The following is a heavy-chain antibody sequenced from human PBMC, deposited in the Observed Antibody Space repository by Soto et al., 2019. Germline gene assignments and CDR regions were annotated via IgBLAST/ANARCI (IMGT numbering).Heavy chain of an antibody. D-gene: IGHD5-12*01. CDR3: AREGVAPYYYYGMDV. CDR2: INPSGDT. J-gene: IGHJ6*02. Sequence: ASVNVSCKASGYTLIMYYIHLMRQAPGQGLEWMGLINPSGDTNYAQTFQGRVTMTTDTSTSTVHMEVRSLRSDDTAVYYCAREGVAPYYYYGMDVWGQGTPVTVSS. CDR1: GYTLIMYY. V-gene: IGHV1-46*01.